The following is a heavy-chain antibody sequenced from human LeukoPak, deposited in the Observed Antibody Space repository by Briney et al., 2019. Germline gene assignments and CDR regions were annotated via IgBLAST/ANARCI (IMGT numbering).Heavy chain of an antibody. V-gene: IGHV3-43*02. CDR2: ISGDGGST. J-gene: IGHJ1*01. CDR1: GFTFSSYS. Sequence: KPGGSLRLSCAASGFTFSSYSMNWVRQAPGKGLEWVSLISGDGGSTYYADSVKGRFTISRDNSKNSLYLQMNSLRTEDTALYYCAKSFSTMIVAEEYFQHWGQGTLVTVSS. CDR3: AKSFSTMIVAEEYFQH. D-gene: IGHD3-22*01.